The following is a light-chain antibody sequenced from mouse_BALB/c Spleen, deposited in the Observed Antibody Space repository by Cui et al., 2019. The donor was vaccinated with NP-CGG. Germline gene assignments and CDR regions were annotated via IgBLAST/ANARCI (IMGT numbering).Light chain of an antibody. CDR2: GTN. CDR1: TGAVTTNNY. V-gene: IGLV1*01. J-gene: IGLJ1*01. Sequence: QVVATQYSALTTSPGETVTLTCRSSTGAVTTNNYANWVQEKPDHLFTGLIGGTNNRAPGVPARFSGSLIGDKAALTITGAQTEDEAIYFCALWYSNHWVFGGGTKLTVL. CDR3: ALWYSNHWV.